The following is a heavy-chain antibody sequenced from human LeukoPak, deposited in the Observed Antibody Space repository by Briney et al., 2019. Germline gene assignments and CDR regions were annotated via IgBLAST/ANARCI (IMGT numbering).Heavy chain of an antibody. CDR2: IKPDGGDK. D-gene: IGHD3-3*02. V-gene: IGHV3-7*01. J-gene: IGHJ4*02. CDR1: GFSFSIYW. CDR3: TAGALVY. Sequence: GGSLRLSCAASGFSFSIYWMSWVRQAPGKGLEWVANIKPDGGDKYYVDSVKGRFTVSRDNAKNSLYLQMNSLRAEDTAVYYCTAGALVYWGRGTLINVSS.